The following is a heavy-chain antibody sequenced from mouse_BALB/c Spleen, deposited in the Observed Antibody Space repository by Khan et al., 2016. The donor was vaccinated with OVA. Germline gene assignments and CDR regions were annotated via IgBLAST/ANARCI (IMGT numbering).Heavy chain of an antibody. D-gene: IGHD1-1*01. J-gene: IGHJ2*01. CDR3: ARVYGGDFDY. Sequence: DVKLQESGPGLVKPSQSLSLTCTVTGYSITSDYAWNWIRQFPGNKLEWMGFISYSGNTNYNPSLRSRISITPDTSTNQFFLQLNSVTTEDTAEYYCARVYGGDFDYWGQGTTLTVSS. CDR2: ISYSGNT. CDR1: GYSITSDYA. V-gene: IGHV3-2*02.